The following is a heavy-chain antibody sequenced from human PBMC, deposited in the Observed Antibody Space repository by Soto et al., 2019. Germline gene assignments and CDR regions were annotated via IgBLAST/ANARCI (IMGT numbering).Heavy chain of an antibody. D-gene: IGHD3-10*01. J-gene: IGHJ4*02. CDR1: GFTFSNYG. CDR2: ISDDGVSK. Sequence: VGSLRLSCAASGFTFSNYGMHWVRQAPGKGLEWVAVISDDGVSKYYADSVQGRFTISRDNSESVVLLQMNSLRPDDTALYFCARAYYFGSGTSYTLYYWGQGTQVTVSS. CDR3: ARAYYFGSGTSYTLYY. V-gene: IGHV3-30*03.